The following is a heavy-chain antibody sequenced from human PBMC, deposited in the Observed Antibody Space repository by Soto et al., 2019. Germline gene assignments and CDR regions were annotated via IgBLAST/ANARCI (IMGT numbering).Heavy chain of an antibody. Sequence: PGGSLRLFSAAPGFTFTRYTMNRVPQAPGKGLEWVSSISSSSDYIYYADSRKGRVTISRDNAKNSLFLDMNSLTGEDTAVYYCARARVYATGPLDLWGHGTLVNVS. CDR2: ISSSSDYI. D-gene: IGHD6-13*01. J-gene: IGHJ5*01. V-gene: IGHV3-21*06. CDR1: GFTFTRYT. CDR3: ARARVYATGPLDL.